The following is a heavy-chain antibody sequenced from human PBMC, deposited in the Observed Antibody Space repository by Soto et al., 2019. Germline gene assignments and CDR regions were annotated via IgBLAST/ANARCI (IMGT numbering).Heavy chain of an antibody. V-gene: IGHV1-18*01. D-gene: IGHD3-3*01. CDR1: GYTFTRYG. CDR3: AREGAENRGKGLWSGSHVDYYGMDV. Sequence: QVQLVQSGAEVKKPGASVKVYCKTSGYTFTRYGISWVRQAPGQGLEWMGWISAYSGNTNYAQEFQGRVTMTTDTSTSTAYMELRSLRSDDTAVYYCAREGAENRGKGLWSGSHVDYYGMDVWGQGTTVTVSS. CDR2: ISAYSGNT. J-gene: IGHJ6*02.